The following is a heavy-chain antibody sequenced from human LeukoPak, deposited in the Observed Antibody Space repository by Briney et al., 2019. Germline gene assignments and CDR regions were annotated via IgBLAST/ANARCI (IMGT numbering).Heavy chain of an antibody. CDR1: GYSFTSHD. D-gene: IGHD1-26*01. Sequence: ASVKVSCKASGYSFTSHDINWVRQATEQGLEWMGWISAYNGNTNYAQKLQGRVTMTTDTSTSTAYMELRSLRSDDTAVYYCARELGYSGSYYWDPFDYWGQGTLVTVSS. CDR2: ISAYNGNT. V-gene: IGHV1-18*01. J-gene: IGHJ4*02. CDR3: ARELGYSGSYYWDPFDY.